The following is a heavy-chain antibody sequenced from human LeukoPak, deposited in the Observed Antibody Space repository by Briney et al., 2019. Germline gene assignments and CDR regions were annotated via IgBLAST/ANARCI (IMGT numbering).Heavy chain of an antibody. D-gene: IGHD3-9*01. Sequence: GGSLRLSCAASGFTFSSYWMSWVRQAPGKGLEWVANIKQDGSEKYYVDSVKGRFTISRDNAKNSLYLQMNSLRAGDTAVYYCARHNRYFDWLFLFDYWGQGTLVTVSS. CDR2: IKQDGSEK. CDR1: GFTFSSYW. J-gene: IGHJ4*02. CDR3: ARHNRYFDWLFLFDY. V-gene: IGHV3-7*01.